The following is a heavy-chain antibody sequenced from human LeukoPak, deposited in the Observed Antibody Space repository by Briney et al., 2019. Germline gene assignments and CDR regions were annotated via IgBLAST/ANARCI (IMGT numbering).Heavy chain of an antibody. D-gene: IGHD3-3*01. CDR2: ISGYNGNT. CDR3: ARDPTIFGVAGTNWFDP. V-gene: IGHV1-18*01. CDR1: GYTFTSYG. Sequence: ASMKVSCKASGYTFTSYGISWVRQAPGQGLEWMGWISGYNGNTNYAQKFQGRVTMTTDTSTSTAYMELRSLRSDDTAVYYCARDPTIFGVAGTNWFDPWGQGTLVTVSS. J-gene: IGHJ5*02.